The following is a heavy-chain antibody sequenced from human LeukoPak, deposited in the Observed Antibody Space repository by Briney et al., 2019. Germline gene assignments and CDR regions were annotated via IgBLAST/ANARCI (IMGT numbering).Heavy chain of an antibody. V-gene: IGHV1-2*02. CDR1: GYTFTGYY. CDR2: INPNSGGT. J-gene: IGHJ4*02. CDR3: ATGPYGSGSSDY. Sequence: ASVKVSCKASGYTFTGYYMHWVRQAPGQGLEWMGWINPNSGGTNYAQKFQGRVTMTRDTSISTAYMELSTLRSDDTAVYYCATGPYGSGSSDYWGQGTLVTVSS. D-gene: IGHD3-10*01.